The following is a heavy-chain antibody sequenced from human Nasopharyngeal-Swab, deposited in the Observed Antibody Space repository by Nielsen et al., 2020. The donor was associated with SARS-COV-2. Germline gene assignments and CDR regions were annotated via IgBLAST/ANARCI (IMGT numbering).Heavy chain of an antibody. J-gene: IGHJ5*02. CDR1: GFTFSSYA. V-gene: IGHV3-23*01. CDR3: AKDGGIAVAGWFDP. D-gene: IGHD6-19*01. Sequence: GESLKISCAASGFTFSSYAMSWVRQAPGRGLEWVSAISGSGGGTYYADSVKGRFTISRDNSKNTLDLQMNSLRAEDTAVYYCAKDGGIAVAGWFDPWGQGTLVTVSS. CDR2: ISGSGGGT.